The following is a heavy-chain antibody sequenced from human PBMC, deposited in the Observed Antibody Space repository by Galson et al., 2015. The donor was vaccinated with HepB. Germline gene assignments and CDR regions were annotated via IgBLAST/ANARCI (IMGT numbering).Heavy chain of an antibody. J-gene: IGHJ4*02. Sequence: PSLVKPTQTLTLPCTFSGFSLSTSGMCVSWIRQPPGKALEWLALIDWDDDKYYSTSLKTRLTISKDTSKNQVVLTMTNMDPVDTATYYCTRGYGYSSYFDYWGQGTLVTVSS. D-gene: IGHD5-18*01. CDR2: IDWDDDK. V-gene: IGHV2-70*01. CDR1: GFSLSTSGMC. CDR3: TRGYGYSSYFDY.